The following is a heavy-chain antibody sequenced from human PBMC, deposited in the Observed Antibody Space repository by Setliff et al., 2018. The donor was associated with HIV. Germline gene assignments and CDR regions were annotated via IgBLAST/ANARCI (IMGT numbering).Heavy chain of an antibody. J-gene: IGHJ4*02. CDR1: GGSFSGDY. Sequence: SETLSLTCTVFGGSFSGDYCSWIRQSPGKGLEWIGEINHSGSSTYNPSLKSRVTMSVDTSKNQLSLKLSSVTAADTALYFCARGRYRDGVYYFDSWGQGTLVTVSS. CDR2: INHSGSS. D-gene: IGHD3-16*01. CDR3: ARGRYRDGVYYFDS. V-gene: IGHV4-34*01.